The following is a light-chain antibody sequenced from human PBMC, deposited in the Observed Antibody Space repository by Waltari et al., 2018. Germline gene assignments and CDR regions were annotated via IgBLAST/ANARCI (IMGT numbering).Light chain of an antibody. CDR2: DVS. Sequence: QAALTQPPSVSGSPGQSVTISCTGTSSDIGGYNYVSWYQQHPGKAPKLMIYDVSKRPSGCSDLFAGSKSGNTAALTISGLQAEDEADYYCSSYAGSNTGLFGGGTRLTVL. J-gene: IGLJ2*01. CDR3: SSYAGSNTGL. CDR1: SSDIGGYNY. V-gene: IGLV2-11*01.